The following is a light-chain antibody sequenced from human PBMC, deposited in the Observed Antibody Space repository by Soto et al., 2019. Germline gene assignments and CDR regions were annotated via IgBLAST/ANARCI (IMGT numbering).Light chain of an antibody. J-gene: IGLJ1*01. Sequence: QSALAQPASVSGSPGQSITISCTGSSSDIGYYNFVSWYQQHPGKAPKLLIFGVTNRPSGISDRFSGSKSGATASLTISGLQAEDEADYYCSSYASTISLVFGTGTKVTVL. V-gene: IGLV2-14*03. CDR1: SSDIGYYNF. CDR3: SSYASTISLV. CDR2: GVT.